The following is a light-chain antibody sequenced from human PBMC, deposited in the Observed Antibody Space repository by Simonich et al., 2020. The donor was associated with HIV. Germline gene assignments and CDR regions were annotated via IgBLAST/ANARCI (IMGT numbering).Light chain of an antibody. V-gene: IGKV1-6*02. CDR3: LQDYTYPLT. CDR1: QNMGYD. Sequence: AIQMTQSPSSLSASGGDRVTITCRASQNMGYDLGWYQQKPGKTPKLLVYAASSLHTGVPSRFSGSGSGTDFTLTISSLQPEDFATYSCLQDYTYPLTFGGGTKVEI. J-gene: IGKJ4*01. CDR2: AAS.